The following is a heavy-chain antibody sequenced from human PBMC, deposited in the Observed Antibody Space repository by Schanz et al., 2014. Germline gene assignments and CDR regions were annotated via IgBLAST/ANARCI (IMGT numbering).Heavy chain of an antibody. D-gene: IGHD3-16*02. CDR3: ARDNRYYRFDY. V-gene: IGHV3-64*01. Sequence: EVQLVESGGGLVQPGGSLRLSCAASGFTFSTYTMHWVRQAPGKGLEYVSSISSKGDMTFYVNSVKGRFTISRDNSKNTLYLHLGSLSAEDSAVSVCARDNRYYRFDYWGQGALVTGSS. CDR1: GFTFSTYT. CDR2: ISSKGDMT. J-gene: IGHJ4*02.